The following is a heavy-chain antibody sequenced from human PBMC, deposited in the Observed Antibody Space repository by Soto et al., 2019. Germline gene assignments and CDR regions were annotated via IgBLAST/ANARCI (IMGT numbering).Heavy chain of an antibody. D-gene: IGHD3-22*01. V-gene: IGHV1-2*04. CDR1: GYTFTSYG. CDR3: ARMNYYDTSGYPFDY. Sequence: ASVKVSCKASGYTFTSYGISWVRQAPGQGLEWMGWINPNSGGTNYAQKFQGWVTMTRDTSISTAYMELSRLRSDDTAVYYCARMNYYDTSGYPFDYWGQGMMVTAPQ. CDR2: INPNSGGT. J-gene: IGHJ4*02.